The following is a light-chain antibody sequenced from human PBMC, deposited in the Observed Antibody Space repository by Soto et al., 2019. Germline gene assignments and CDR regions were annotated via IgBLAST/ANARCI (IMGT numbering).Light chain of an antibody. Sequence: EIVLKQSPGTLSLSPWERATLSCRASQSVSNNYLAWYQQKPGPAPRLLLYGASNRATGIPDRFSGSGSGTDSTLTISRLEPEDFAVYYCQQYGSSGTFGQGTTVDIK. V-gene: IGKV3-20*01. CDR2: GAS. J-gene: IGKJ1*01. CDR3: QQYGSSGT. CDR1: QSVSNNY.